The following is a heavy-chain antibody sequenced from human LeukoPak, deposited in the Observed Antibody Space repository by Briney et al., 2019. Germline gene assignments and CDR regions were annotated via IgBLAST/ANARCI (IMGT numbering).Heavy chain of an antibody. CDR3: AKGGDSYGSSYFDY. J-gene: IGHJ4*02. D-gene: IGHD5-18*01. CDR2: ISGSGGST. Sequence: GGSLRLSCAASGFTFSSYAMSWVRQAPGKGLEWVSAISGSGGSTYYADSVKGRFTISRDNSKNMLYLQMNSLRAEDTAVYYCAKGGDSYGSSYFDYWGQGTLVTVSS. CDR1: GFTFSSYA. V-gene: IGHV3-23*01.